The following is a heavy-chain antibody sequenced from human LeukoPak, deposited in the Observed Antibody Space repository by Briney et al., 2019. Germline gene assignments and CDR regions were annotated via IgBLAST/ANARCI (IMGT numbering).Heavy chain of an antibody. D-gene: IGHD3-22*01. Sequence: PSETLSLTCTVSGGSISSYYWSWLRQPPGKGLEWIGYIYYSGSTNYNPSLKSRVTISVDTSKNQFSLKLSSVTAADTAVYYCARRRRYYDSSGYCYGMDVWGQGTTVTVSS. CDR2: IYYSGST. CDR1: GGSISSYY. J-gene: IGHJ6*02. V-gene: IGHV4-59*08. CDR3: ARRRRYYDSSGYCYGMDV.